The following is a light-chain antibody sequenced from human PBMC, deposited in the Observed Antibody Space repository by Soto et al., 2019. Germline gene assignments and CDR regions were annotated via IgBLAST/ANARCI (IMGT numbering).Light chain of an antibody. CDR2: DVN. J-gene: IGLJ1*01. CDR3: SSYTDSSNYV. CDR1: SSDIGAYNY. Sequence: QSVLAQPASVSGSPGQSITISCTGTSSDIGAYNYVSWYRQHPGKAPQLLIYDVNNRPSGVSHRFSGSKSGNTASLTISGLQSEDEADYFCSSYTDSSNYVFGTGTKVTV. V-gene: IGLV2-14*03.